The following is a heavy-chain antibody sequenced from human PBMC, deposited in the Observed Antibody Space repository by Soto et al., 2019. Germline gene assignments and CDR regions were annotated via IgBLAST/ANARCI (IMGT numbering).Heavy chain of an antibody. D-gene: IGHD2-15*01. V-gene: IGHV1-18*01. Sequence: ASVKVSCKASGYTFTSYGISWVRQAPGQGLEWMGWISAYNGNTNYAQKLQGRVTMTTDTSTSTAYMELRSLRSDDTAVYYCAILVVVLAANQDAFDIWGQGTMVTGSS. J-gene: IGHJ3*02. CDR3: AILVVVLAANQDAFDI. CDR1: GYTFTSYG. CDR2: ISAYNGNT.